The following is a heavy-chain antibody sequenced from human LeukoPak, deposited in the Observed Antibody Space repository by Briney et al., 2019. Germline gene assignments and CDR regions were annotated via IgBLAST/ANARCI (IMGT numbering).Heavy chain of an antibody. D-gene: IGHD3-10*01. CDR2: ISGSGSST. V-gene: IGHV3-23*01. J-gene: IGHJ6*02. Sequence: HPGGSLRLSCAASGFTFTSYAMNWVRQAPGKGLGWVSTISGSGSSTYYVDSVKGRFTISRDNSKNTLYLQMNSLRAEDTAVYYCAKAPPVYGSGSNEDYGMDVWGQGTTVTVSS. CDR3: AKAPPVYGSGSNEDYGMDV. CDR1: GFTFTSYA.